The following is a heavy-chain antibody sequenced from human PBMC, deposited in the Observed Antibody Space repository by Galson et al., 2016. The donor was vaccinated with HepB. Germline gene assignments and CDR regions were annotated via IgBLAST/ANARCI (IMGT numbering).Heavy chain of an antibody. Sequence: LSCAASGLTVRYAMSWVRQAPGKGLQWVSSIGGSGETTSYADSVKGRVTISRDNAKNILFLEMNNLRAEDSALYYCATLWGVFGVDQFFQRWGRGTLVTVSS. D-gene: IGHD3-3*01. J-gene: IGHJ1*01. V-gene: IGHV3-23*01. CDR2: IGGSGETT. CDR3: ATLWGVFGVDQFFQR. CDR1: GLTVRYA.